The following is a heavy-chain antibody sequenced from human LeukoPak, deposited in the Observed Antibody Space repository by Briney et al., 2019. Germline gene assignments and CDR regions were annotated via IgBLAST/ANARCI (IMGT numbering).Heavy chain of an antibody. CDR1: GGTFISYA. CDR2: IIPIFGTA. V-gene: IGHV1-69*01. Sequence: SVKVSCKASGGTFISYAISWVRQAPGQGLEWMGGIIPIFGTANYAQKFQGRVTITADESTSTAYMELSSLRSEDTAVYYCARGYDLWSGYFDPWGQGTLVTVSS. D-gene: IGHD3-3*01. CDR3: ARGYDLWSGYFDP. J-gene: IGHJ5*02.